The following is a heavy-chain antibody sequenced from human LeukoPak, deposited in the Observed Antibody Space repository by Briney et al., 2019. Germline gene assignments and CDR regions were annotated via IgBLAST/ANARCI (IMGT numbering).Heavy chain of an antibody. CDR2: ISSTSSYT. CDR1: GFPFSTYS. J-gene: IGHJ4*02. V-gene: IGHV3-21*05. Sequence: GGSLRLSCAASGFPFSTYSMNWVRQAPGKGLEWVSYISSTSSYTNYADSVKGRFTISRDNAKNSLYLQMNSLRAEDTAVYYCARDKEGGHISFDYWGQGTLVTVSS. CDR3: ARDKEGGHISFDY. D-gene: IGHD2-15*01.